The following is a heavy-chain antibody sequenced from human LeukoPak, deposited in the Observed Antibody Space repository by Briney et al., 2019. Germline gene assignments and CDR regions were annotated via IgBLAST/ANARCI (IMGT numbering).Heavy chain of an antibody. J-gene: IGHJ3*02. D-gene: IGHD4-11*01. CDR3: ARDRKRLHAFDI. CDR1: GFTFSNYG. V-gene: IGHV3-33*01. Sequence: PGRSLRLSCVASGFTFSNYGMNWVRQAPGKGLEWVAIIWFDRSNIDYADSVKGRFAISRDNSKNTLYLQMNSLRAEDTAVYYCARDRKRLHAFDIWGQGTMVTVSS. CDR2: IWFDRSNI.